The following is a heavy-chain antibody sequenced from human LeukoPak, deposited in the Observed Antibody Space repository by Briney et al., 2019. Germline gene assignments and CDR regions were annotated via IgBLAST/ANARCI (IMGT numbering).Heavy chain of an antibody. CDR3: ARDPTVTNVHDAFDM. CDR2: IYYSGST. D-gene: IGHD4-17*01. CDR1: GGSVSRDSYY. J-gene: IGHJ3*02. Sequence: KPSETLSLTCSVSGGSVSRDSYYWSWIRQPPGKRLEWIGYIYYSGSTNYNPSLKSRVTISLDTSKNQFSLKLSSVTAADTAVYYCARDPTVTNVHDAFDMWGQGTMVTVSS. V-gene: IGHV4-61*01.